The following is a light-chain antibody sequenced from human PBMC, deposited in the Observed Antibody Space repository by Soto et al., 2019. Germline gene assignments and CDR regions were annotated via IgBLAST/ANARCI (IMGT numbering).Light chain of an antibody. CDR3: QKYGSSPRFT. CDR1: QSVSSSY. V-gene: IGKV3-20*01. J-gene: IGKJ3*01. CDR2: GAS. Sequence: EIVLTQSPGTLSLSPGERATLSCRASQSVSSSYLAWYQQRPGQAPRLLIYGASSRSTGIPDRFSGSGSGTDFTLTISRMEPEDFAVYSCQKYGSSPRFTFGPGTKVDIK.